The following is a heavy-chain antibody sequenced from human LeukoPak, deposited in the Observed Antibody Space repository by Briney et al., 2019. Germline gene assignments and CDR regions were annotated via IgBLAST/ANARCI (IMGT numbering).Heavy chain of an antibody. CDR2: IIPIFGTA. Sequence: SVKVSCKASGGTFSSYAISWVRQALGQGLEWMGGIIPIFGTANYAQKFQGRVTITTDESTSTAYMELSSLRSEDTAVYYCARASTDYGDFDYWGQGTLVTVSS. J-gene: IGHJ4*02. CDR3: ARASTDYGDFDY. D-gene: IGHD4-17*01. V-gene: IGHV1-69*05. CDR1: GGTFSSYA.